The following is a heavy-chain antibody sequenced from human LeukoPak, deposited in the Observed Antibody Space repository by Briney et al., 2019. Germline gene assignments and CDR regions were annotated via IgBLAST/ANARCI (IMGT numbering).Heavy chain of an antibody. J-gene: IGHJ3*02. Sequence: GGSLRLSCAASGFTFSSYGMHWVRQAPGKGLEWVAIISYDGSNEYYADSVKGRFTISRDNSKNTLYLQMNSLRAEDTAVYYCAREGTYVDTAMDAVVNDAFDIWGQGTMVTVSS. CDR1: GFTFSSYG. V-gene: IGHV3-30*12. CDR2: ISYDGSNE. D-gene: IGHD5-18*01. CDR3: AREGTYVDTAMDAVVNDAFDI.